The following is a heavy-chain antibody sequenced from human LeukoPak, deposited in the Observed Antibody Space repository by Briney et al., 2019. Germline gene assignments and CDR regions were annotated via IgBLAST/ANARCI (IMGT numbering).Heavy chain of an antibody. CDR1: GGSISRYY. CDR2: VSYSGST. V-gene: IGHV4-59*08. CDR3: ARHYDSVGYYYDY. D-gene: IGHD3-22*01. Sequence: SETLSLTCTVSGGSISRYYWSWIREPPGEGLERIGYVSYSGSTNYNPSLKSRVTISVDTSRNQFSLNLSSVTAADTAVYYCARHYDSVGYYYDYWGQGTLVTVSS. J-gene: IGHJ4*02.